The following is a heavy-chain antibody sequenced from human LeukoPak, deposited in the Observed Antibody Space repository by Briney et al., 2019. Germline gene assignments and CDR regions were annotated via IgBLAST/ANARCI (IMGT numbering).Heavy chain of an antibody. CDR1: GGSFSGYY. CDR2: INHSGST. J-gene: IGHJ4*02. V-gene: IGHV4-34*01. D-gene: IGHD4-17*01. Sequence: SETLSLTCAVYGGSFSGYYWSWIRQPPGEGLEWIGEINHSGSTNYNPSLKSRVTISVDTSKNQFSLKLSSVTAADTAVYYCARTYGDYGGYWGQGTLVTVSS. CDR3: ARTYGDYGGY.